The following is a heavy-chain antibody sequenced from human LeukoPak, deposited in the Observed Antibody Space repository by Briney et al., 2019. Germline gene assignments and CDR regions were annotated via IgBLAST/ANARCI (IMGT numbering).Heavy chain of an antibody. CDR2: ISGGGGST. CDR1: GFSFSSYA. V-gene: IGHV3-23*01. Sequence: GGSLRLSCAASGFSFSSYAMSWVRQAPGKGLEWVSAISGGGGSTYYADSVKGRFTISRDNSKNTVYVQMNSLRAEDTAVYYCAKGQYFWTSTSCKASHFDYWGQGTLVTVSS. D-gene: IGHD2-2*01. J-gene: IGHJ4*02. CDR3: AKGQYFWTSTSCKASHFDY.